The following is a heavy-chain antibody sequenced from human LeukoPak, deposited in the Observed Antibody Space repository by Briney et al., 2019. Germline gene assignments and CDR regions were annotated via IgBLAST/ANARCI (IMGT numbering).Heavy chain of an antibody. V-gene: IGHV3-33*01. Sequence: PGGSLRLSCAASGFTFSSYGMHWVRQAPGKGLEWVAVIWYDGSNKYYADSVKGRFTISRDNSKNTLYLQMNSLRAEDTAVYYCARGPRYSSSWYRLDYWGQGTLVTVSS. D-gene: IGHD6-13*01. J-gene: IGHJ4*02. CDR1: GFTFSSYG. CDR3: ARGPRYSSSWYRLDY. CDR2: IWYDGSNK.